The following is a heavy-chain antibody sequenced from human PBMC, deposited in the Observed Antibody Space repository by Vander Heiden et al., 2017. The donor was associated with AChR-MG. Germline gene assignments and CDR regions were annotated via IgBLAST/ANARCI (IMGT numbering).Heavy chain of an antibody. CDR2: ISGSGGST. Sequence: EVQLLESGGGLVQPGGSLRLSCAASGFTFSSYAMSWVRQAPGKGLEWVSAISGSGGSTYYADSVKGRFTISRDNSKNTLYLQMNSLRAEDTAVYYCAKDERYFDWSYDAFDIWGQGTMVTVSS. J-gene: IGHJ3*02. V-gene: IGHV3-23*01. CDR1: GFTFSSYA. CDR3: AKDERYFDWSYDAFDI. D-gene: IGHD3-9*01.